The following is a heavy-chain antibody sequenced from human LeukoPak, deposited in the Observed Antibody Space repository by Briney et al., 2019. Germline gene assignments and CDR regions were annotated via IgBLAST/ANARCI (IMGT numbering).Heavy chain of an antibody. CDR1: GGSFSGYY. CDR2: INHSGST. CDR3: ARGREGLRIANWYFDL. J-gene: IGHJ2*01. Sequence: SETLSLTCAVYGGSFSGYYWSWIRQPPGKGLEWIGEINHSGSTNYNPSLKSRVTISVDTSKNQFSLKLNSVTAADTAVYYCARGREGLRIANWYFDLWGRGTLVTVSS. D-gene: IGHD4-17*01. V-gene: IGHV4-34*01.